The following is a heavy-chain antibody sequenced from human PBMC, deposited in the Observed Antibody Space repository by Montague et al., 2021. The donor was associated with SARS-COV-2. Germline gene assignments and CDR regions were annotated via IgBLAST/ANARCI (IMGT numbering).Heavy chain of an antibody. CDR2: INYSGDT. J-gene: IGHJ4*02. V-gene: IGHV4-34*01. Sequence: SETLSLTCAVYSGSLSGCYWCWIRMAPGQGQGWIGEINYSGDTYYNPSLTSRVTISMDTSESQISLTLTPVTAADTAVDYCARLESSWWFFDYWGQGTLVTVSS. CDR3: ARLESSWWFFDY. CDR1: SGSLSGCY. D-gene: IGHD2-8*02.